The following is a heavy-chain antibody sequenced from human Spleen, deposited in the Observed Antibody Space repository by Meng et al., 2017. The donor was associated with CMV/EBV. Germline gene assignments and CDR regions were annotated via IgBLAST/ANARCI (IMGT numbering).Heavy chain of an antibody. D-gene: IGHD6-13*01. CDR3: ASVSWYSSSRSHDY. CDR2: IYYSGST. Sequence: SETLSLTCTVSGGSISSYYWSWIRQPPGKGLEWIGYIYYSGSTNYNPSLKSRVTISVYTSKNQFSLKLSSVTAADMAVYYCASVSWYSSSRSHDYWGQGTLVTVSS. CDR1: GGSISSYY. J-gene: IGHJ4*02. V-gene: IGHV4-59*01.